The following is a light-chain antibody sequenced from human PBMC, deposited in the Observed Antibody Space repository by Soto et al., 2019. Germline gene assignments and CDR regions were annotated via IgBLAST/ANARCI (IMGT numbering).Light chain of an antibody. J-gene: IGLJ1*01. CDR2: EVS. CDR1: SSDVGGYNY. V-gene: IGLV2-8*01. Sequence: QSVLTQPPSASGTPGQKVTISCTGTSSDVGGYNYVSWYQQHPGKAPKLMIYEVSKRPSGVPDRFSGSKSGNTASLTVSGLQAEDEADYYCSSYAGSNIHYVFGTGTKVTVL. CDR3: SSYAGSNIHYV.